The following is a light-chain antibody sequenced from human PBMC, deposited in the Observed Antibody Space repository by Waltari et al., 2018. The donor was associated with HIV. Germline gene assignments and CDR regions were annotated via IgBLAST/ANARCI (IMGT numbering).Light chain of an antibody. Sequence: SYELTQPPSVSASPGQTARITCSGDTLAKQYGYWYQQKPGQAPKLMRYRNTERPSGIPERFSGSSSGTTVTLTISRVQAADEADYYCQSIDSGGTFVFGSGTQVTVL. V-gene: IGLV3-25*03. CDR3: QSIDSGGTFV. CDR1: TLAKQY. J-gene: IGLJ1*01. CDR2: RNT.